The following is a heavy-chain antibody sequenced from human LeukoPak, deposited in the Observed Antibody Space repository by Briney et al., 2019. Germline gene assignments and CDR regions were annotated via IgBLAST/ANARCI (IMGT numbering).Heavy chain of an antibody. J-gene: IGHJ4*02. Sequence: PGGSLRLSCAASGFTLSNAWMSWVRQAPGKGLEWVGRIKSKTDGGTTDYAAPVKGRFTISRDDSKNTLYLQMNSLKTEDTAVYYCTTDLGYSSSWYGYWGQGTLVTVSS. D-gene: IGHD6-13*01. V-gene: IGHV3-15*01. CDR2: IKSKTDGGTT. CDR3: TTDLGYSSSWYGY. CDR1: GFTLSNAW.